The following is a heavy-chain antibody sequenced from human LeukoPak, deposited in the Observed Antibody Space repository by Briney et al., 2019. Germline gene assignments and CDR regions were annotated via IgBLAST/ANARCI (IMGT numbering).Heavy chain of an antibody. CDR1: GFTFSSYA. CDR3: ARPYDTRGYFPDY. Sequence: KTGGSLRLSCAASGFTFSSYAMSWVRQAPGKGLEWVSSISRGSDHIFYADSMKGRFTISRDNAKNSLYLQMNSLGAEDTAVYYCARPYDTRGYFPDYWGQGTLVTVSS. V-gene: IGHV3-21*01. D-gene: IGHD3-22*01. CDR2: ISRGSDHI. J-gene: IGHJ4*02.